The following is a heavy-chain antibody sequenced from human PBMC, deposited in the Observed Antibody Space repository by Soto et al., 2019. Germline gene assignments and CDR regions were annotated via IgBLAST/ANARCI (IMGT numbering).Heavy chain of an antibody. J-gene: IGHJ4*02. D-gene: IGHD3-3*01. Sequence: PMRHSCGAAGGTRSSYWRHWDRQAPGKGLVWVSRINGGGSSTTYAEAVNGRFTISRDNAKNTLYLQMNSLRVEDTAVYYCAILPIWSGSHGDYSGQGTLVTVSS. CDR3: AILPIWSGSHGDY. V-gene: IGHV3-74*01. CDR2: INGGGSST. CDR1: GGTRSSYW.